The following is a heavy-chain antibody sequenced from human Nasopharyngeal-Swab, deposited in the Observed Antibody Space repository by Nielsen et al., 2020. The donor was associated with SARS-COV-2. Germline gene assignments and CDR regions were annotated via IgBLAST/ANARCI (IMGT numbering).Heavy chain of an antibody. Sequence: GESLKISCVASGFTSRSYVMSWVRQAPGKGLEWVSYISTSGATIHYADSVRGRFTISRDNAKKSLHLQMNSLRAEDTAVYYCARASRGWSWGQGTPVTVSS. V-gene: IGHV3-48*03. D-gene: IGHD6-19*01. J-gene: IGHJ5*02. CDR3: ARASRGWS. CDR2: ISTSGATI. CDR1: GFTSRSYV.